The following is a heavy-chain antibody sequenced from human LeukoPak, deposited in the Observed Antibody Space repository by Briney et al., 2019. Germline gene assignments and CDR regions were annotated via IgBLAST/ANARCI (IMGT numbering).Heavy chain of an antibody. CDR3: AREKEYHFDY. Sequence: GGSLRLSCAASGFTFSSYAMHWVRQAPGEGLEWVAVISYDGSNKYYADSVKGRFTVSRDNSKNTLYLQMNSLRAEDTAVYYCAREKEYHFDYWGQGTLVTVSS. J-gene: IGHJ4*02. CDR1: GFTFSSYA. CDR2: ISYDGSNK. V-gene: IGHV3-30*04. D-gene: IGHD2-2*01.